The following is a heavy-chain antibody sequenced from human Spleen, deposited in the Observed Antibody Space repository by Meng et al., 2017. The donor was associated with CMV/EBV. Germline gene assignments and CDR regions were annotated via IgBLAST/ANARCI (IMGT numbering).Heavy chain of an antibody. CDR3: ARDYGKYYDIFTGFYSDDF. J-gene: IGHJ4*02. Sequence: FSSYGMRWVRQAPGKGLEWVAVISYDGSQKSYADSVKGRFTISRDNSRNTLYLHVYSLRAEDTAVYYCARDYGKYYDIFTGFYSDDFWGQGTLVTVSS. V-gene: IGHV3-30*03. D-gene: IGHD3-9*01. CDR1: FSSYG. CDR2: ISYDGSQK.